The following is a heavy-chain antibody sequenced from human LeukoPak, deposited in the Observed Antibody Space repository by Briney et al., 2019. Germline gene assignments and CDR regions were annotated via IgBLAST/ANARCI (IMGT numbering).Heavy chain of an antibody. J-gene: IGHJ4*02. V-gene: IGHV3-48*03. CDR1: GFTFSSYA. Sequence: PGGSLRLSCAASGFTFSSYAMHWVRQAPGKGLEWVSYISSSGSTIYYADSVKGRFTISRDNAKNSLYLQMNSLRAEDTAVYYCAKGTKTHDYWGQGTLVTVSS. CDR3: AKGTKTHDY. CDR2: ISSSGSTI.